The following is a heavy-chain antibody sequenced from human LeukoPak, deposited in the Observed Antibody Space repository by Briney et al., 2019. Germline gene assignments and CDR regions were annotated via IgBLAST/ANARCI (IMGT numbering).Heavy chain of an antibody. Sequence: PGGSLRLSCAASGFTFSSYSMNWVRQAPGKGLEWVSSISSSSSYIYYADSVKGRFTISRDNAKNSLYLQMNSLRAEDTAVYYCAREGFTMVRGPHDYWGQGTLVTVSS. V-gene: IGHV3-21*01. CDR1: GFTFSSYS. CDR2: ISSSSSYI. CDR3: AREGFTMVRGPHDY. J-gene: IGHJ4*02. D-gene: IGHD3-10*01.